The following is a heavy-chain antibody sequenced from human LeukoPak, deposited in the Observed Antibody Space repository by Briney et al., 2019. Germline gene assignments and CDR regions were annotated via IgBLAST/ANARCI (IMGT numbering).Heavy chain of an antibody. D-gene: IGHD2-2*01. V-gene: IGHV3-23*01. CDR1: GFTFSTYA. CDR3: ATDECSSISCHVGY. J-gene: IGHJ4*02. Sequence: PGGSLRLSCGASGFTFSTYAMTWVRQAPGKGLEWVSSIIGSGRSTYYADSVKGRFTISRDNSKNTVHLQMTSLRAEDTAVYYCATDECSSISCHVGYWGQGTLVTVSS. CDR2: IIGSGRST.